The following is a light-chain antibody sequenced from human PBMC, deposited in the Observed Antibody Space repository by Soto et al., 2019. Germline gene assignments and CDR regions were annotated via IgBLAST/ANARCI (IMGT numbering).Light chain of an antibody. J-gene: IGKJ5*01. V-gene: IGKV1-5*01. CDR1: QSISNW. CDR2: DAS. Sequence: DIQVTQSPSTLSASVGDRVTITCRASQSISNWLAWYQQKPGKAPKLLIYDASNLETGVPSRFSGSGSGTEFTLTISGLQPEDSLTYYCQQAKSFPITFGQGTRLEIK. CDR3: QQAKSFPIT.